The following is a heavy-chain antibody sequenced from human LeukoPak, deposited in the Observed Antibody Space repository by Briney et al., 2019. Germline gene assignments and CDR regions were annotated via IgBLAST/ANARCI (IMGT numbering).Heavy chain of an antibody. CDR1: GISLSTSGVA. CDR2: IYWDDDK. CDR3: VEKYEKSPGVPQT. D-gene: IGHD2-8*01. V-gene: IGHV2-5*02. J-gene: IGHJ5*02. Sequence: SGPPLVKPTEPLTLTCTLSGISLSTSGVAVGWIRQPPGKALEWITIIYWDDDKRYSPSLKSRLTITKDTSKTQVVLSMTNVDPVDTATYYCVEKYEKSPGVPQTWGQGALVAVSS.